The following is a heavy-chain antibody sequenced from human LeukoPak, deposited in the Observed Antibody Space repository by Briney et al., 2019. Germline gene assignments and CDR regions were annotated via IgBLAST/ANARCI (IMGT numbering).Heavy chain of an antibody. D-gene: IGHD4-17*01. J-gene: IGHJ5*02. V-gene: IGHV1-18*01. CDR3: ARVSAPPDYGDYVSENWFDP. CDR1: GYTFTSYI. CDR2: ISAYNKR. Sequence: GASVKVSCKASGYTFTSYIINGVRQAPRQGLEWMGWISAYNKRNYAQKFQGRVTMTTDTSTSTAYMELRNLRSDDTAVYYCARVSAPPDYGDYVSENWFDPWGQGTLVTVSS.